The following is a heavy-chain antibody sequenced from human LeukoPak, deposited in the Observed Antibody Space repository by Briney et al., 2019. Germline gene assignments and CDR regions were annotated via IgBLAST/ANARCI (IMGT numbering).Heavy chain of an antibody. Sequence: GGSLRLSCAASGFTFSSYSMNWVRQAPGKGLEWVSSISSSSSYIYYADSVKGRFTISRDNAKSSLYLQMNSLRAEDTAVYYCARDHVLLWFGELHYYYYGMDVWGQGTTVTVSS. CDR3: ARDHVLLWFGELHYYYYGMDV. CDR2: ISSSSSYI. V-gene: IGHV3-21*01. CDR1: GFTFSSYS. D-gene: IGHD3-10*01. J-gene: IGHJ6*02.